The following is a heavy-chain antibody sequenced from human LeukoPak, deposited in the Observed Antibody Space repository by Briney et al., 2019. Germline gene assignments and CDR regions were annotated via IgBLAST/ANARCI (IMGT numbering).Heavy chain of an antibody. Sequence: SETLSLTCTVSGRSISSNNYYWGWIRQPPGKGLEWIGSIYYSGSTYYNPSLKSRVIISVDTSKNQFSLKLSSVTAADTAVYYCARLGIAVAGNRAFDIWGQGTMVTVSS. CDR1: GRSISSNNYY. J-gene: IGHJ3*02. CDR2: IYYSGST. CDR3: ARLGIAVAGNRAFDI. D-gene: IGHD6-19*01. V-gene: IGHV4-39*01.